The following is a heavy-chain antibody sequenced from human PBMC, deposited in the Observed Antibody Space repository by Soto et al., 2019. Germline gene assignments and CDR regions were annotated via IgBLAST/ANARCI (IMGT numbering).Heavy chain of an antibody. V-gene: IGHV1-69*10. J-gene: IGHJ3*02. Sequence: ASVKVSCKASGGTFSSYTISWVRQAPGQGLEWMGRIIPILGIANYAQKFQGRVTITADKSTSTAYMELSSLRSEDTAVYYCARDLTVVVAAHPEPPQIWGQGTMVTVSS. CDR1: GGTFSSYT. CDR3: ARDLTVVVAAHPEPPQI. CDR2: IIPILGIA. D-gene: IGHD2-15*01.